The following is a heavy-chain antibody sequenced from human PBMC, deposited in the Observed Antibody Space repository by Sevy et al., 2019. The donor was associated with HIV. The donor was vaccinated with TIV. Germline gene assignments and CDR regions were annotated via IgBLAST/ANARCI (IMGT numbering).Heavy chain of an antibody. V-gene: IGHV3-23*01. Sequence: GGSLRLSCAASGFTFSSYAMSWVRQAPGKGLEWVSGISGSGGSTYYADSVKGRFTISRDNPKNTLYLKMKSLRVEETAGYYCAKDKWRYGYCSSTSCPESYYYYGMDVWGQGTTVTVSS. D-gene: IGHD2-2*03. CDR3: AKDKWRYGYCSSTSCPESYYYYGMDV. CDR2: ISGSGGST. J-gene: IGHJ6*02. CDR1: GFTFSSYA.